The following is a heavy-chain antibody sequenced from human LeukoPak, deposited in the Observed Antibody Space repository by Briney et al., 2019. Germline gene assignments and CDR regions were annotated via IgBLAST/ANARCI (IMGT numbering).Heavy chain of an antibody. V-gene: IGHV3-21*01. CDR2: ISSSSSYI. D-gene: IGHD3-22*01. Sequence: PGGSLRLSCAASGFTFSSYSMNWVRQAPGKGLEWVSSISSSSSYIYYADSVKGRYTISRDNAKNSLYLQMNSLRAEDTAVYYCARATPSRTYYYDSSGYYPGAFDIWGQGTMVTVSS. J-gene: IGHJ3*02. CDR1: GFTFSSYS. CDR3: ARATPSRTYYYDSSGYYPGAFDI.